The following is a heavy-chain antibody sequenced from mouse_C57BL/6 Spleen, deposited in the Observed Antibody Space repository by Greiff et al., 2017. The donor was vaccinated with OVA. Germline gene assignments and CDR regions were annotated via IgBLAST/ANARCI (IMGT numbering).Heavy chain of an antibody. J-gene: IGHJ3*01. CDR1: GYSITSGYY. D-gene: IGHD3-2*02. Sequence: EVQLVESGPGLVKPSQSLSLTCSVTGYSITSGYYWNWIRQFPGNKLEWMGYISYDGSNNYNPSLKNRISITRDTSKNQFFLKLNSVTTEDTATYYCARGGGTAQAPFAYWGQGTLVTVSA. V-gene: IGHV3-6*01. CDR3: ARGGGTAQAPFAY. CDR2: ISYDGSN.